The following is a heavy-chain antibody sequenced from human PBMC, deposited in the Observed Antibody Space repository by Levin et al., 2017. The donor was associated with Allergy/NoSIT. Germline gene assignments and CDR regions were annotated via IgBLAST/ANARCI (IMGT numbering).Heavy chain of an antibody. CDR2: IGTSNDT. Sequence: GGSLRLSCAASGFTFSRYDIHWLRQRSGRGLEWVSAIGTSNDTYYAVSVKGRFTISREDAKNSLYLQMNSLRVGDTAVYYCARGPWFDPWGQGTLVTVSS. J-gene: IGHJ5*02. CDR3: ARGPWFDP. V-gene: IGHV3-13*01. CDR1: GFTFSRYD.